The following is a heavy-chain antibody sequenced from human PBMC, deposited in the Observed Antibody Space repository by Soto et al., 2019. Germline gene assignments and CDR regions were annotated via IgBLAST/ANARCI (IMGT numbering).Heavy chain of an antibody. CDR3: AAELGFGKLSVV. J-gene: IGHJ6*02. CDR1: GDTFKNCV. CDR2: IIPLFGTT. Sequence: QVQVVQSGVEVRRPGSSVKVSCKASGDTFKNCVISWVRQAPGQGLEWKGGIIPLFGTTDFAQRFQGRLTSTTDESTTTAYMELSRLRSEDTATYYCAAELGFGKLSVVWGQGTTVIVSS. D-gene: IGHD3-10*01. V-gene: IGHV1-69*01.